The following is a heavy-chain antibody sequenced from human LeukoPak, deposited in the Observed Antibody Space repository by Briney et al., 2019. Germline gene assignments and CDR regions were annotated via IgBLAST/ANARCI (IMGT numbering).Heavy chain of an antibody. V-gene: IGHV4-61*02. J-gene: IGHJ5*02. CDR2: IDTSGST. CDR3: AREFGYYTNGVCYRGFDP. D-gene: IGHD2-8*01. CDR1: GDSLSSGSYY. Sequence: PSQTLSLTCTVSGDSLSSGSYYWSWIRQPAGEGLEWIGRIDTSGSTNYNPSLKSRVTISVDTSKNQFSLKLSSVTAADTAVYYCAREFGYYTNGVCYRGFDPWGQGTLVTVSS.